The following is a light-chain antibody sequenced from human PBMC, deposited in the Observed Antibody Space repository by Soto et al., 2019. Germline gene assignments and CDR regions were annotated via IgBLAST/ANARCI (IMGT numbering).Light chain of an antibody. CDR3: QAWDSSTEV. CDR1: KLGDKY. CDR2: QDS. V-gene: IGLV3-1*01. J-gene: IGLJ1*01. Sequence: ELTQPPSVSVSPGQTASITCSGDKLGDKYACWYQQKPGQSPVLVIYQDSKRPSGIPERFSGSNSGNTATLTISGTQAMDEADYYCQAWDSSTEVFGTGTKVTVL.